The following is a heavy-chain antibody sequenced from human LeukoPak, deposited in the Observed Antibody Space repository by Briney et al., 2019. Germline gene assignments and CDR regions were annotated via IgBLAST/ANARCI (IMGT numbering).Heavy chain of an antibody. Sequence: GRSLRLSCAASGFTFDDYAMHWVRHAPGKGLEWVSGISWNSGSIDYADSVKGRFTISRDNSKNTLYLQMNSLRAEDTAVYYCAKDDGSSGYGAIPFDYWGQGTLVTVSS. V-gene: IGHV3-9*01. CDR1: GFTFDDYA. D-gene: IGHD6-13*01. J-gene: IGHJ4*02. CDR3: AKDDGSSGYGAIPFDY. CDR2: ISWNSGSI.